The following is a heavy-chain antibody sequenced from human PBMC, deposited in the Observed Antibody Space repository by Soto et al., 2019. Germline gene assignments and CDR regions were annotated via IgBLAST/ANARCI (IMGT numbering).Heavy chain of an antibody. CDR1: GGPISSGGYY. CDR3: ARAELVPFRYYYYGMDV. D-gene: IGHD6-6*01. CDR2: IYYSGST. Sequence: SETLSLTCTVSGGPISSGGYYWSWIRQHPGKGLEWIGYIYYSGSTYYNPSLKSRVTISVDTSKNQFSLKLSSVTAADTAVYYCARAELVPFRYYYYGMDVWGQGTTVTVS. J-gene: IGHJ6*02. V-gene: IGHV4-31*03.